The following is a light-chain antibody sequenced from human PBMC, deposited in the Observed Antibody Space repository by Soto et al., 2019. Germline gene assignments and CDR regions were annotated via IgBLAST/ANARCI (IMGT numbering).Light chain of an antibody. V-gene: IGKV3-20*01. Sequence: ENVLTQSPGTLSLSPGERATLSCRASQSITSNYLSWYQQKPGQAPRLLVYAVSGRPNGIPDRFSGSGSVTEFTITIIRLVTEDFAMYYCQQDGRSHYTFGLGTKLEIK. J-gene: IGKJ2*01. CDR1: QSITSNY. CDR2: AVS. CDR3: QQDGRSHYT.